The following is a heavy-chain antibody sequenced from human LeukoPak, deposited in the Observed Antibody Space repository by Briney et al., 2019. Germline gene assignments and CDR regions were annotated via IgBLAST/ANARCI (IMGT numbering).Heavy chain of an antibody. CDR1: GYTFTSYG. CDR3: ARGGPHSSSWYTGFDY. CDR2: ISAYNGNT. V-gene: IGHV1-18*01. D-gene: IGHD6-13*01. Sequence: ASVKVSCKASGYTFTSYGISWVRQAPGQGLEWMGWISAYNGNTNYAQKLQGRVTMTTDTSTSTAYMELRSLRSEDTAVYYCARGGPHSSSWYTGFDYWGQGTLVTVSS. J-gene: IGHJ4*02.